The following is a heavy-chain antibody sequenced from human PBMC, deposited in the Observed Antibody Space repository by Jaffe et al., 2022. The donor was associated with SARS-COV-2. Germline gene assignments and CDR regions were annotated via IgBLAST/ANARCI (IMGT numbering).Heavy chain of an antibody. Sequence: QVQLQQWGAGLLKPSETLSLTCAVYGGSFSGYYWSWIRQPPGKGLEWIGEITHTGSTNYNPSLKSRVTFSVDTSKNQFSLKLSSVTAADTAVYYCARGVACTSTSCFFSGYYYYYMDVWGKGTTVTVSS. CDR1: GGSFSGYY. CDR2: ITHTGST. V-gene: IGHV4-34*01. CDR3: ARGVACTSTSCFFSGYYYYYMDV. J-gene: IGHJ6*03. D-gene: IGHD2-2*01.